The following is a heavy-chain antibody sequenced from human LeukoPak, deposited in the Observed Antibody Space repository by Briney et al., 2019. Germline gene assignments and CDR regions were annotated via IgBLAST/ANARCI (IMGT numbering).Heavy chain of an antibody. Sequence: GGSLRLSCAASGFTFIDYDMHWVRQVIGKGLEWVSAIGIRGDTHYSGSVKGRFTISRENAESSLYLQMNSLRAEDTAVYYCAKDRIPDGFYSVDYWGQEALVTVSS. V-gene: IGHV3-13*01. CDR2: IGIRGDT. J-gene: IGHJ4*02. CDR1: GFTFIDYD. CDR3: AKDRIPDGFYSVDY. D-gene: IGHD3-3*01.